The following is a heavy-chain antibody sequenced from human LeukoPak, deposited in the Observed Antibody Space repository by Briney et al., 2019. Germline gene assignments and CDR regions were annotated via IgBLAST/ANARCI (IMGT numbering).Heavy chain of an antibody. CDR1: GFSFSNYG. V-gene: IGHV3-30*18. J-gene: IGHJ4*02. Sequence: PGGSLRLSCTASGFSFSNYGMHWVRHAPGKGLEWITVISYDGSNEYYADSVKGRFTISRDNSKITLYLQMNSLRAEDTAVYYCVKGYYDFDYWGQGTLVTVSS. D-gene: IGHD3-3*01. CDR3: VKGYYDFDY. CDR2: ISYDGSNE.